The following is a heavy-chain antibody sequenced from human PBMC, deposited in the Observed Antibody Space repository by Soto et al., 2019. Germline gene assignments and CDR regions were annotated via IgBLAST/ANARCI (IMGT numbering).Heavy chain of an antibody. Sequence: QVQLVQSGAEVKNPGSSVRVSCKASGGTFSSYTLNWVRQAPGHGLEWMGRIIPILSMSTYAQKFQGRVSIIADKSTTTAYMTLSSLRSDDTAIYYCARSYGSGSRPFDYWGQGTLVTVSS. D-gene: IGHD3-10*01. CDR3: ARSYGSGSRPFDY. V-gene: IGHV1-69*02. CDR2: IIPILSMS. CDR1: GGTFSSYT. J-gene: IGHJ4*02.